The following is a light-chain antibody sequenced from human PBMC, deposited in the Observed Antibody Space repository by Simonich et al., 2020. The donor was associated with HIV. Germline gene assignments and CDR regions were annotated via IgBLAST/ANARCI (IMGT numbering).Light chain of an antibody. J-gene: IGKJ1*01. CDR1: HGISKS. V-gene: IGKV1-NL1*01. Sequence: DIQLTQSPSSLSASVGDRVTITCRASHGISKSLYWYQQKPGKAPKLLLYAASRLESGVPSRFSGSGSGTDYTLTISSLQPEDFATYYCQQYYSTPAWTFGQGTKVEIK. CDR3: QQYYSTPAWT. CDR2: AAS.